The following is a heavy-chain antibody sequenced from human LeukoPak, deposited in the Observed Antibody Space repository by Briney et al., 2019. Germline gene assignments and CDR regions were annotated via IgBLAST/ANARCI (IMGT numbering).Heavy chain of an antibody. V-gene: IGHV3-30*02. CDR2: IRYDGSNK. CDR1: GFTFSSYG. J-gene: IGHJ4*02. CDR3: AKAEYSSSSFDY. Sequence: GGSLRLSCAASGFTFSSYGMHWVRQAPGKGLEWVAFIRYDGSNKYYADPVKGRFTISRDNSKNTLYLQMNSLRAEDTAVYYCAKAEYSSSSFDYWGQGTLVTVSS. D-gene: IGHD6-6*01.